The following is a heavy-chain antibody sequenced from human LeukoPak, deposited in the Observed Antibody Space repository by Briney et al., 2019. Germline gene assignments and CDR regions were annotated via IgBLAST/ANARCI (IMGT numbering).Heavy chain of an antibody. V-gene: IGHV3-30*18. CDR3: AKDRGASSIADRFDP. CDR1: GFTFSSYG. D-gene: IGHD6-6*01. Sequence: GGSLRLSCAASGFTFSSYGMHWVRQAPGKGLEWVAVISYDGSNKYYADSVKGRFTISRDNSKNTLYLQMNSLRAEDTAVYYCAKDRGASSIADRFDPWGQGTLVTVSS. J-gene: IGHJ5*02. CDR2: ISYDGSNK.